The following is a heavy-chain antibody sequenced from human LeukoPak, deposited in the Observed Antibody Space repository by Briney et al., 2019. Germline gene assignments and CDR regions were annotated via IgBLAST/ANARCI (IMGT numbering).Heavy chain of an antibody. V-gene: IGHV4-59*01. CDR3: ASGYYYGSGSYYHY. Sequence: SETLSLTCTVSGGSISSYYWSWIRQPPGKGLEWIGYIYYSGSTNYNPSLKSRVTIPVDTSKNQFSLKLSSVTAADTAVYYCASGYYYGSGSYYHYWGQGTLVTVSS. J-gene: IGHJ4*02. CDR1: GGSISSYY. D-gene: IGHD3-10*01. CDR2: IYYSGST.